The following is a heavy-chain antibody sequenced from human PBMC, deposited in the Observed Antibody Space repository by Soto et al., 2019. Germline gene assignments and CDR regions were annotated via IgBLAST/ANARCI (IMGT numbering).Heavy chain of an antibody. CDR3: ARAPPPISYGPGEGESDYYLDS. D-gene: IGHD3-10*01. CDR2: VYYSGST. Sequence: QVQLQESGPGLAKPSETLSLTCSVSGDSIGSYRWSWVRQPPGKGLEWIGYVYYSGSTNYNPSLTSRVTMSVDTSKNQFSLKLASVTAADTAVYYCARAPPPISYGPGEGESDYYLDSWGQGTLVTVSS. V-gene: IGHV4-59*01. CDR1: GDSIGSYR. J-gene: IGHJ4*02.